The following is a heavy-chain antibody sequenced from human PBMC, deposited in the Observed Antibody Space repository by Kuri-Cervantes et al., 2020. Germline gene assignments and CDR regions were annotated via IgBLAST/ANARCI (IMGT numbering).Heavy chain of an antibody. D-gene: IGHD5-18*01. Sequence: SVKVSCKASGGTFSSYAISWVRQAPGQGLEWMGGIIPIFGTANYAQKFQGRVTITTDESTSTAYMELSSLRSEDTAVYYCATIKAGGYSYGSFDYWGQGTLVTVSS. J-gene: IGHJ4*02. CDR1: GGTFSSYA. V-gene: IGHV1-69*05. CDR3: ATIKAGGYSYGSFDY. CDR2: IIPIFGTA.